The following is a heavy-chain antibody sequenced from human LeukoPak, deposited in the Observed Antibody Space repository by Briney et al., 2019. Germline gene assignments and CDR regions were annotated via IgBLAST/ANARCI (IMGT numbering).Heavy chain of an antibody. V-gene: IGHV3-23*01. J-gene: IGHJ4*02. CDR1: GFTFSSYA. CDR2: ISGSGGST. CDR3: AKDLLRDIVVVPAAIQLPDY. D-gene: IGHD2-2*02. Sequence: PGGSLRISCAASGFTFSSYAMSWVRQAPGKGLEWVSAISGSGGSTYYADSVKGRFTISRDNSKNTLYLQMNSLRAEDTAVYYCAKDLLRDIVVVPAAIQLPDYWGQGTLVTVSS.